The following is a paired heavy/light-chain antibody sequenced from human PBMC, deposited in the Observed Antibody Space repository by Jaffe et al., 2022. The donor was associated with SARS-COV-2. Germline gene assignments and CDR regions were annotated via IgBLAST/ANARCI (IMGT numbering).Heavy chain of an antibody. CDR2: IKSKTDGGTT. CDR3: VSAWFAP. J-gene: IGHJ5*02. Sequence: LVESGGGLVKPGGSLTVSCAASGITFRDAWMSWVRQAPGKGLEWVARIKSKTDGGTTDYAAPVKGRFTISRDDSKNMLYLQMNSLKSEDTAVYYCVSAWFAPWGQGTLVTVSS. CDR1: GITFRDAW. V-gene: IGHV3-15*01.
Light chain of an antibody. J-gene: IGKJ2*01. V-gene: IGKV4-1*01. CDR2: WAS. Sequence: DIVMTQSPDSLAVSLGERATINCKSSQSVLHSSNNKNYLAWYQQKPGQPPKLLFYWASTRESGVPDRFSGSGSGTDFTLTISSLQAEDVAVYHCQQYYITPPTFGQGTKLEIK. CDR1: QSVLHSSNNKNY. CDR3: QQYYITPPT.